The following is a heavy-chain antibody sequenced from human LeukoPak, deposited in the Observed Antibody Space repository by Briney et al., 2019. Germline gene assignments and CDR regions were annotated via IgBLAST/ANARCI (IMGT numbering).Heavy chain of an antibody. V-gene: IGHV3-15*01. D-gene: IGHD2-2*01. J-gene: IGHJ3*02. CDR2: IKSKTDGGTT. CDR1: GFTFSNAW. CDR3: TTGIKHCSSTSRYSYDAFDI. Sequence: GGSLRLSCAASGFTFSNAWMSWVRQAPGKGLEWVGRIKSKTDGGTTDYAAPVKGRFTISRDDSKNTLYLQMNSLKTEDTAVYYCTTGIKHCSSTSRYSYDAFDIWGQGTMVTVSS.